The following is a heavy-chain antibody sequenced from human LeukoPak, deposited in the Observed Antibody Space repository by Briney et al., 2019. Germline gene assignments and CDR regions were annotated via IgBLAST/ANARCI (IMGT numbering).Heavy chain of an antibody. V-gene: IGHV3-74*01. CDR1: GFSFSSYW. CDR2: INSDESST. J-gene: IGHJ4*02. D-gene: IGHD3-22*01. CDR3: ASSTYYYDSSGYYYGY. Sequence: GGSLRLSCVASGFSFSSYWMHWVRQAPGKGLVWVSRINSDESSTTYADSVKGRFTISRDNAKNSLYLQMNSLRAEDTAVYYCASSTYYYDSSGYYYGYWGQGTLVTVSS.